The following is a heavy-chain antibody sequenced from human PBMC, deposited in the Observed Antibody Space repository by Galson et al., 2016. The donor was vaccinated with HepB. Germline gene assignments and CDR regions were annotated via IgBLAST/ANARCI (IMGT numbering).Heavy chain of an antibody. CDR3: TRDSKRYAVATVSSDY. V-gene: IGHV3-23*01. Sequence: SLRLSCAASGFTFSTYAMSWVRQAPGKGLEWVSGISGSGESTYYTDYLRGRFTISRHNFKNTLYLQMSGLRADDTAVYYCTRDSKRYAVATVSSDYWGQGTLVTVSS. CDR2: ISGSGEST. J-gene: IGHJ4*02. CDR1: GFTFSTYA. D-gene: IGHD5-12*01.